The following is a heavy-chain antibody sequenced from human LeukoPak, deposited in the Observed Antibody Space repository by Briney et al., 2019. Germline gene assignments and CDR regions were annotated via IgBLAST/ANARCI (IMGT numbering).Heavy chain of an antibody. CDR3: ARGRSSWLFYFDN. Sequence: PGRSLRLSCAASGFTFSSYSMNWVRQAPGKGLEWISIIYSAGNTYYADSVRGRFTISRDNLRNTLYLQMNNLRAEDTAVYYCARGRSSWLFYFDNWGQGTLVTVSS. CDR2: IYSAGNT. CDR1: GFTFSSYS. V-gene: IGHV3-53*01. D-gene: IGHD6-13*01. J-gene: IGHJ4*02.